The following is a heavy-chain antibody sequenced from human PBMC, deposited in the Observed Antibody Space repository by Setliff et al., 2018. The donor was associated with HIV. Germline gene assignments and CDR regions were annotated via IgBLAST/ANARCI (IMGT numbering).Heavy chain of an antibody. J-gene: IGHJ1*01. V-gene: IGHV1-69*05. CDR1: GGTFSSYA. D-gene: IGHD2-8*02. Sequence: ASVKVSCKASGGTFSSYAISWVRQAPGQGLEWMGGIIPIFGTANYAQKFEGRVTITTDESTSTAYVELSSLRSEDAAVYHCARGPSSTHWSPGYFQHWGQGTPVTVSS. CDR3: ARGPSSTHWSPGYFQH. CDR2: IIPIFGTA.